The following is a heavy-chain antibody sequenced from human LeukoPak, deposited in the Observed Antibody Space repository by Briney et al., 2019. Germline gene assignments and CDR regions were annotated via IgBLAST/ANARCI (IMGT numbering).Heavy chain of an antibody. D-gene: IGHD4-17*01. Sequence: AGGSLRLSCAASGFTFSSYSMNWVRQAPGKGLEWVSYISSSSSTIYYADSVKGRFTISRDNAKNSLYLQMNSLRAEDTAVYYCARDKDGDYAYYFDYWGQGTLVTVSS. V-gene: IGHV3-48*01. J-gene: IGHJ4*02. CDR2: ISSSSSTI. CDR1: GFTFSSYS. CDR3: ARDKDGDYAYYFDY.